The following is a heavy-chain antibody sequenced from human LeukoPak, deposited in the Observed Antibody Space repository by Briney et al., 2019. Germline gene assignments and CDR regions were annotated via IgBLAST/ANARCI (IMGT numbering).Heavy chain of an antibody. CDR3: ARDPRIAAAGSDY. D-gene: IGHD6-13*01. CDR1: GGTFSSYA. V-gene: IGHV7-4-1*02. Sequence: EASVKVSCKASGGTFSSYAMNWVRQAPGQGLEWMGWINTNTGNPTYAQGFTGRFVFSLDTSVSTAYLQISSLKAEDTAVYYCARDPRIAAAGSDYWGQGTLVTVSS. J-gene: IGHJ4*02. CDR2: INTNTGNP.